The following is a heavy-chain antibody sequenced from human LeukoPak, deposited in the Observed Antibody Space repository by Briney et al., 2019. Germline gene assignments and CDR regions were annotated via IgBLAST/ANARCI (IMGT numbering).Heavy chain of an antibody. CDR3: AGRGDGYNYNWFDP. Sequence: SETLSLTCTVSGGSISSYYWSWIRQPPGKGLEWIGYIYTSGSTNYNPSLKSRVTIPVDTSKNQFSLKLCSVTAADTAVYYCAGRGDGYNYNWFDPWGRGTLVSVSS. CDR2: IYTSGST. V-gene: IGHV4-4*09. J-gene: IGHJ5*02. CDR1: GGSISSYY. D-gene: IGHD5-24*01.